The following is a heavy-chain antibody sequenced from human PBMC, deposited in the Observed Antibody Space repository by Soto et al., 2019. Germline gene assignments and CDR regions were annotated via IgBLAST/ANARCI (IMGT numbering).Heavy chain of an antibody. Sequence: EVQLVESGGGLVQPGRSLRLSCAASGFTFDDYAMHWVRQAPGKGLEWVSGISWNSGSIGYADSVKGRFTISRDNAKNSLYLQMNSLRAEDTALYYCAKGSAPPAVADNGFFDPWGQGTLVTVSS. J-gene: IGHJ5*02. V-gene: IGHV3-9*01. CDR2: ISWNSGSI. CDR3: AKGSAPPAVADNGFFDP. D-gene: IGHD6-19*01. CDR1: GFTFDDYA.